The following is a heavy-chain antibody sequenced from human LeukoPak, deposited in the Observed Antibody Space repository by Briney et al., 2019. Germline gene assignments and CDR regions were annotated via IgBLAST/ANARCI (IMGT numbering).Heavy chain of an antibody. D-gene: IGHD3-10*01. CDR2: ITPLSATP. J-gene: IGHJ3*01. Sequence: GSSVKVSCKASAGMFNTYAISWVRQAPGHGLEWMGRITPLSATPSQSQWIQGRITITADISTNTVYLDLSSLRSEDTALYFCARDPPGTPVGFDVWGQGTMVTVSS. CDR3: ARDPPGTPVGFDV. V-gene: IGHV1-69*06. CDR1: AGMFNTYA.